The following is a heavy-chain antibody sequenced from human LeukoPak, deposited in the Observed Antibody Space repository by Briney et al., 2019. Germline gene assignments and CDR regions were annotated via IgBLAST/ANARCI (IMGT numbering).Heavy chain of an antibody. V-gene: IGHV3-48*04. CDR2: ISSTSTSI. D-gene: IGHD3-3*01. J-gene: IGHJ6*03. CDR3: ARDGAIWSGSYYMDV. CDR1: GFTFSSYS. Sequence: GGSLRLSCAASGFTFSSYSMNWVRQAPGKGLEWVSYISSTSTSIYYADSVKGRFTISGDNAKNSLSLQMNSLRAEDTAVYYCARDGAIWSGSYYMDVWGKGTTVTVSS.